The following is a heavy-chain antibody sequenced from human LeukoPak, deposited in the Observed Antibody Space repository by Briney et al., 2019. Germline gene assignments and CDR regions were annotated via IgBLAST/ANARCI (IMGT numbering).Heavy chain of an antibody. V-gene: IGHV3-23*01. CDR3: AKLFESGTYNNFFHY. CDR2: TTATSSST. CDR1: GFTFSSYE. D-gene: IGHD3-10*01. Sequence: GGSLRLSCAASGFTFSSYEMNWVRQAPGKGLERVSATTATSSSTHDADSVQGRFTISRDNSKNTLYLQMNSLRPEDTAIYYCAKLFESGTYNNFFHYWGQGTLVTVFS. J-gene: IGHJ4*02.